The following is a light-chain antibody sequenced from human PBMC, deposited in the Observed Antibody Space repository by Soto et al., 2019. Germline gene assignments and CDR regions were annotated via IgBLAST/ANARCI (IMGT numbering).Light chain of an antibody. J-gene: IGLJ2*01. Sequence: QSVLTQPPSVSGAPGQGVTISCTGSSSNIGSGFDVHWYQQLPGTAPKLLIYGNTNRPSGVPDRFFASKSGTSASLTITGLQAEDEADYYCQSFDSSLSGVFGGGTKLTVL. CDR1: SSNIGSGFD. CDR3: QSFDSSLSGV. CDR2: GNT. V-gene: IGLV1-40*01.